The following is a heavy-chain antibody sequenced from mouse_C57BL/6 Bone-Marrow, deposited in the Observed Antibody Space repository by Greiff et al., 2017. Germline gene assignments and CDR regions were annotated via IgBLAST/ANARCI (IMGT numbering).Heavy chain of an antibody. CDR3: ARPPTVVAHYYAMDY. D-gene: IGHD1-1*01. CDR1: GFTFSDYG. J-gene: IGHJ4*01. V-gene: IGHV5-17*01. CDR2: ISSGSSTI. Sequence: EVKVVESGGGLVKPGGSLKLSCAASGFTFSDYGMHWVRQAPEKGLEWVAYISSGSSTIYYADTVKGRFTISRDNAKNTLFLQMTSLRSEDTAMYYCARPPTVVAHYYAMDYWGQGTSVTVSS.